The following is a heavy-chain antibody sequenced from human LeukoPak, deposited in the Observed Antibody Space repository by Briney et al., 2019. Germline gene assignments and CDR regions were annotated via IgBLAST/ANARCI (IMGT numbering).Heavy chain of an antibody. Sequence: GSLRLSCAASGFTFSSYSMNWVCQAPGKGLEWVSSISSSSSYIYYADSVKGRFTISRDNAKNSLYLQMNSLRAEDTAVYYCARGDSSAAMPRNPWGQGTLVTVSS. CDR1: GFTFSSYS. CDR3: ARGDSSAAMPRNP. D-gene: IGHD2-2*01. J-gene: IGHJ5*02. V-gene: IGHV3-21*01. CDR2: ISSSSSYI.